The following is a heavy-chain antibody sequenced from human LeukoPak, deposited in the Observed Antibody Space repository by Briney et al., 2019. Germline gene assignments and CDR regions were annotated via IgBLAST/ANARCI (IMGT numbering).Heavy chain of an antibody. J-gene: IGHJ4*02. CDR3: ARGGGHSSSFA. CDR1: GGSFSGYY. V-gene: IGHV4-34*01. D-gene: IGHD6-13*01. CDR2: INHSGST. Sequence: SKTLSLTCAVYGGSFSGYYWSWIRQPPGKGLEWIGEINHSGSTNYNPSLKSRVTISVDTSKNQFSLKLSSVTAADTAVYYCARGGGHSSSFAWGQGTLVTVSS.